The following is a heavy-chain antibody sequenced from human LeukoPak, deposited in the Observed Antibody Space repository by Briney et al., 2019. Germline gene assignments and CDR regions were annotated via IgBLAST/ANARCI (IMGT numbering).Heavy chain of an antibody. V-gene: IGHV4-39*07. CDR3: ARASFVVVRGINIGPYYFDY. D-gene: IGHD2-21*01. CDR1: GGSISSSSYY. CDR2: IYYSGST. Sequence: SETLSLTCTVSGGSISSSSYYWGWIRQPPGKGLEWIGSIYYSGSTYYNPSLKSRVTISVDTSKNQFSLKLSSVTAADTAVYYCARASFVVVRGINIGPYYFDYWGQGTLVTVSS. J-gene: IGHJ4*02.